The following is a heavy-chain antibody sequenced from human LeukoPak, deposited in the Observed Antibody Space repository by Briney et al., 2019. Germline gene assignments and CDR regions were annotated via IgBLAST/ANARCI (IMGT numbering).Heavy chain of an antibody. D-gene: IGHD3-22*01. CDR2: ISGSGGST. V-gene: IGHV3-23*01. CDR1: GYTFSSYA. CDR3: ASSRGRYDIADY. Sequence: GGSLRLSCAASGYTFSSYAMSWVRQAPGKGLEWVSAISGSGGSTYYADPVKGRFTISRDNAKNSLYLQMNSLRAEDTAVYYCASSRGRYDIADYWGQGTLVTVSS. J-gene: IGHJ4*02.